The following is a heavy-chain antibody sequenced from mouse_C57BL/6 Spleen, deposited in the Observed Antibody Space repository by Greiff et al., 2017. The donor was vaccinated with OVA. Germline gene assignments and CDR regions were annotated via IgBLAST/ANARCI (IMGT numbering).Heavy chain of an antibody. Sequence: EVQLQQSGPELVKPGASVKISCKASGYTFTDYYMNWVKQSHGKSLEWIGDINPNNGGTSYNQKFKGKATLTVDKSSSTAYMELRSLTSEDSAVYYCARDKYYYGSKYFDYWGQGTTLTVSS. CDR3: ARDKYYYGSKYFDY. CDR1: GYTFTDYY. J-gene: IGHJ2*01. CDR2: INPNNGGT. D-gene: IGHD1-1*01. V-gene: IGHV1-26*01.